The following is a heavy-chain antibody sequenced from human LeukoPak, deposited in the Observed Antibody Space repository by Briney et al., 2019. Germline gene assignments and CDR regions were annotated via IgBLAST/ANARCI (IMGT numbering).Heavy chain of an antibody. D-gene: IGHD3-16*01. J-gene: IGHJ3*02. CDR3: ARDLSLSDDEDAFDI. Sequence: SETLSLTCTVSGGSISSYYWSWLRQPPGKGLEWIVYIYYNVSTNYNPSLKSRVTISVDTSKNQFSLKLSSVTAADTAVYYCARDLSLSDDEDAFDIWGQGTMVTVSS. CDR2: IYYNVST. V-gene: IGHV4-59*01. CDR1: GGSISSYY.